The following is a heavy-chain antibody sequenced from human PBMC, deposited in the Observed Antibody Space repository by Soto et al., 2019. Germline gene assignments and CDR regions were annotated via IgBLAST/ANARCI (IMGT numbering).Heavy chain of an antibody. J-gene: IGHJ6*02. CDR2: IYHSGST. Sequence: PSETLSLTCPVSGGSISSGLYYWSWIRQHPGKGLEWIGYIYHSGSTYYNPSLKSRVTISVDRSKNQFSLKLSSVTAADTAVYYCARDRNCRGYCISTSCSCGMDVWGQGTTVTVSS. D-gene: IGHD2-2*01. V-gene: IGHV4-30-2*01. CDR3: ARDRNCRGYCISTSCSCGMDV. CDR1: GGSISSGLYY.